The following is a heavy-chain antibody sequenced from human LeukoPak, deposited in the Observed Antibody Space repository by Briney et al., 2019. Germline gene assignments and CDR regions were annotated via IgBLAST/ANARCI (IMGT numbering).Heavy chain of an antibody. D-gene: IGHD3-3*01. CDR2: INPNSGGT. CDR3: ARDSQTDFWSGPEGAGIDY. Sequence: ASVKVSCKASGYTFTGYYMHWVRQAPGQGLEWMGWINPNSGGTNYAQKFQGRVTMTRDTSISTAYMELRSLRSDDTAVYYCARDSQTDFWSGPEGAGIDYWGQGTLVTVSS. J-gene: IGHJ4*02. V-gene: IGHV1-2*02. CDR1: GYTFTGYY.